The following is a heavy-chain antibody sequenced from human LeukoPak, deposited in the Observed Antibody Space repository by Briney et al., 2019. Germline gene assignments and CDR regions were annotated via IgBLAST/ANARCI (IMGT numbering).Heavy chain of an antibody. CDR2: IWYDGSTK. CDR3: ARVSDYSNYFDF. V-gene: IGHV3-33*01. Sequence: GGSLRLSCAASGFTSRTYGMHWVRQAPGKGLEWVAIIWYDGSTKYYAESVKGRFTISRDNSKNMLYLQMNSLRAEDTAVYYCARVSDYSNYFDFWGQGTLVTVSS. D-gene: IGHD4-11*01. J-gene: IGHJ4*02. CDR1: GFTSRTYG.